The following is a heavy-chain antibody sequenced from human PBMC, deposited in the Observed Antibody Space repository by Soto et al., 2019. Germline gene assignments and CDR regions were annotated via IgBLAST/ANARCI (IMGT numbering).Heavy chain of an antibody. Sequence: GGAVKVSCKTSRYIFTVYYMHGVLQAPGQGLDWMGWINPNSGDTNYAQRFKGRVSMTSDTSINTAYLELSRLRPGDTAVFFCARSHSAYHYHAMDAWGQGTTVTVSS. CDR3: ARSHSAYHYHAMDA. J-gene: IGHJ6*02. V-gene: IGHV1-2*02. CDR2: INPNSGDT. CDR1: RYIFTVYY.